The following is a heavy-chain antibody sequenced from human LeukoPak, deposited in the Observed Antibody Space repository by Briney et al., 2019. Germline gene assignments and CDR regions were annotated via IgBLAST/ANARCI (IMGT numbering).Heavy chain of an antibody. J-gene: IGHJ4*02. CDR2: ISGSGGST. V-gene: IGHV3-23*01. CDR1: GFTFSSYA. CDR3: AKDPRYCSSTSCYYGGYFDY. Sequence: PGGSLRLSCAASGFTFSSYAMSWVRQAPGTGLKWVSDISGSGGSTYYADSVKGRFTISRDNSKNTLYLQMNSLRAEDTAVYYCAKDPRYCSSTSCYYGGYFDYWGQGTLVTVSS. D-gene: IGHD2-2*01.